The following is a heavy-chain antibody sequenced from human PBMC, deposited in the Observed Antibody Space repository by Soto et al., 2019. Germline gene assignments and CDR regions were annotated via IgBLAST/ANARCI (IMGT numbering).Heavy chain of an antibody. D-gene: IGHD1-1*01. V-gene: IGHV1-18*01. CDR2: ISAHNGNT. Sequence: QVHLVQSGAEVKKPGASVKVSCKGSGYAFTTYGITWVRQAPGQGLEWMGWISAHNGNTNYAQKLQGRVTVTRDTSTSTVYMELRGLRSDYTAVYYCARGRYGDYWGQGALVTVSS. J-gene: IGHJ4*02. CDR3: ARGRYGDY. CDR1: GYAFTTYG.